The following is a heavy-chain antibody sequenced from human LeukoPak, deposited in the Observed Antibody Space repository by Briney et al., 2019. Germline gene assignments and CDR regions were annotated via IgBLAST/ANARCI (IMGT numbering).Heavy chain of an antibody. D-gene: IGHD1-26*01. V-gene: IGHV3-66*01. CDR3: ARVQWELLGAFDI. CDR2: IYSGGST. Sequence: PGGSLRLSCAASGFTFSSYSMNWVRQAPGKGLEWVSVIYSGGSTYYADSVKGRFTISRDNSKNTLYLQMNSLRAEDTAVYYCARVQWELLGAFDIWGQGTMVTVSS. J-gene: IGHJ3*02. CDR1: GFTFSSYS.